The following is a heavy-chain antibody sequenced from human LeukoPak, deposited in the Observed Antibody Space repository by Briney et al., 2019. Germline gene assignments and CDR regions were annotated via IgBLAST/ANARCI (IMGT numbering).Heavy chain of an antibody. CDR3: VKDMIVLGFASDFDY. J-gene: IGHJ4*02. Sequence: PGGSLRLSCSASGFTFSSYAMHWVRQAPGKGLEYVTAISSNGGSTYYADSVKGRFTISRDNSKNTLYLQMSSLRAEDTAVYYCVKDMIVLGFASDFDYWGQGTQVTVSS. D-gene: IGHD3-22*01. CDR1: GFTFSSYA. CDR2: ISSNGGST. V-gene: IGHV3-64D*06.